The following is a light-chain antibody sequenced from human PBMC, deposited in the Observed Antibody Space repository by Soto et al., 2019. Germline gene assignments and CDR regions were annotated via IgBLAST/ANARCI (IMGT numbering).Light chain of an antibody. CDR1: QSVSSSY. CDR2: VAS. V-gene: IGKV3-20*01. Sequence: IVLTQSPVTLSLSPGDRATLSCRASQSVSSSYLAWYQQKPGQAPRLFIYVASSRATGIPDRFSGSGSGTDFTLTISRLEPEDFAVYYCQQYGSSLWTFAQGTKVDTK. J-gene: IGKJ1*01. CDR3: QQYGSSLWT.